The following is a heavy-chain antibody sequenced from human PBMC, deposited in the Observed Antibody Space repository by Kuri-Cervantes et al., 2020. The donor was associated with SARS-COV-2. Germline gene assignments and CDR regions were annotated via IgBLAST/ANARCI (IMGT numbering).Heavy chain of an antibody. V-gene: IGHV1-18*01. CDR1: GYTFTSYG. D-gene: IGHD2-21*01. CDR2: ISAYNGNT. J-gene: IGHJ4*02. Sequence: ASVKVSCKASGYTFTSYGISWVRQASGQGLEWMGWISAYNGNTNYAQKLQGRVTMTRDTSTSTVYLELSSLTSEDTAIYYCYCAPKEGFDSWGQGTLVTVSS. CDR3: YCAPKEGFDS.